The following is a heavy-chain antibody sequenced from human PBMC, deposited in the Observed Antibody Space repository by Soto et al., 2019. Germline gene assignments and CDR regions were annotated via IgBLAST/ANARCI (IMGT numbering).Heavy chain of an antibody. CDR2: IYYDGSA. CDR1: GGSISSSNYY. CDR3: ESLQVPGTFDY. Sequence: SETLSLTCIVSGGSISSSNYYWAWVRQPPGKGLEWIGNIYYDGSAYYHPSFRSRLTVSVDTSTNQFSLTLGSLTAADAAIYYCESLQVPGTFDYWGQGTLVTVSS. D-gene: IGHD1-1*01. V-gene: IGHV4-39*01. J-gene: IGHJ4*02.